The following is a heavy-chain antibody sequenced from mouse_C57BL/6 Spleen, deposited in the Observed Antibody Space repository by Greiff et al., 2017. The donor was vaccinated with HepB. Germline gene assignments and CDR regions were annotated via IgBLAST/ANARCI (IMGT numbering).Heavy chain of an antibody. Sequence: QVQLQQSGAELVRPGASVTLSCKASGYTFTDYEMHWVKQTPVHGLEWIGAIDPETGGTTYNQKFTGKAILTADKSSRTAYMELRSLTSEDSAVYYCTRERLRRRDYFDYWGQGTTLTVSS. J-gene: IGHJ2*01. CDR2: IDPETGGT. V-gene: IGHV1-15*01. D-gene: IGHD2-4*01. CDR1: GYTFTDYE. CDR3: TRERLRRRDYFDY.